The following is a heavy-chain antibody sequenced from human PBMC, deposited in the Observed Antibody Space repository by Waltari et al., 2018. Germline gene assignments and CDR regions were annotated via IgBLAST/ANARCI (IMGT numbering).Heavy chain of an antibody. V-gene: IGHV3-74*01. J-gene: IGHJ6*02. D-gene: IGHD6-13*01. CDR1: GLTLSRYW. Sequence: EEQLVEYGGGLIQHGESLRVSCVVSGLTLSRYWRNWVSQAPGKGLVWVARINSDGSDTSYADSVKGRFTISRDNAKNTVYLQMKSLRAEDTAVYYCARVARKTYSSPVPGRDYYYGMDVWGLGTTVTVSS. CDR3: ARVARKTYSSPVPGRDYYYGMDV. CDR2: INSDGSDT.